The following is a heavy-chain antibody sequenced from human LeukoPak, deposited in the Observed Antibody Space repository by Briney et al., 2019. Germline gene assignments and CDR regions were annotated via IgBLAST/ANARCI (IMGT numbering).Heavy chain of an antibody. J-gene: IGHJ5*01. D-gene: IGHD2-21*01. Sequence: GGSLRLSCVASGFSFGNYAMSWIRQAPGKGLQWVSQISGTGGATWYAGFARDRFTISRDNFKKTLYLQMSGLRVEDTAMYYCVKDPRDTYGTNWFVSWGQGTLLIVSS. V-gene: IGHV3-23*01. CDR1: GFSFGNYA. CDR3: VKDPRDTYGTNWFVS. CDR2: ISGTGGAT.